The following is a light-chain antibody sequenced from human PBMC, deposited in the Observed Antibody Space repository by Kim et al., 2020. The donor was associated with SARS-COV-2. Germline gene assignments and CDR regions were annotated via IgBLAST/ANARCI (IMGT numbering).Light chain of an antibody. CDR2: AAA. V-gene: IGKV3-15*01. CDR3: QQYNNWPPLT. CDR1: HGVYSN. Sequence: SPVERCTLSCSASHGVYSNLAWYQQKPRQAPRRLIYAAATRATGGPGRCSGSGSGTEFTLTISSLQSEDFAIYHCQQYNNWPPLTFGGGTKVDIK. J-gene: IGKJ4*01.